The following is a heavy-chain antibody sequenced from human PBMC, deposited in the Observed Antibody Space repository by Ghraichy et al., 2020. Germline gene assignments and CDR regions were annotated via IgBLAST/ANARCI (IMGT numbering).Heavy chain of an antibody. CDR3: ARGQWVVARMAFDY. D-gene: IGHD5-12*01. CDR2: ISSSSSTI. Sequence: GGSLRLSCAASGFTFSSYSMNWVRQAPGKGLEWVSYISSSSSTIYYADSVKGRFTISRDNAKNSLYLQMNSLRDEDTAVYYCARGQWVVARMAFDYWGQGTLVTVSS. CDR1: GFTFSSYS. V-gene: IGHV3-48*02. J-gene: IGHJ4*02.